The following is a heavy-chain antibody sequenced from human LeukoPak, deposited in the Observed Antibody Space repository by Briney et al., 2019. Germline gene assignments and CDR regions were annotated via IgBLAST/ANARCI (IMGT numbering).Heavy chain of an antibody. J-gene: IGHJ4*02. CDR3: ARGEYSYGYYNY. Sequence: SETLSLTCAVYGVSFSGYYWSWIRQPPGKGLEWIGEINHSGSTNYNPSPKSRVTISVDTSKNQFSLKLSSVTAADTAVYYCARGEYSYGYYNYWGQGTLVTVSS. D-gene: IGHD5-18*01. CDR1: GVSFSGYY. V-gene: IGHV4-34*01. CDR2: INHSGST.